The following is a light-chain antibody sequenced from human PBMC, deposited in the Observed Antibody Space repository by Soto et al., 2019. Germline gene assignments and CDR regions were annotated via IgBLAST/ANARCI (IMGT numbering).Light chain of an antibody. CDR2: AAS. J-gene: IGKJ3*01. CDR1: QGINNY. V-gene: IGKV1-27*01. Sequence: DIQMTQSPSSLSASVGDRVTVTCRASQGINNYLAWYQHKPGEVPNLLIYAASTLHSGVPSRFSGSGSGRDFTLTISSLQPEDVATYYCQKYYSDPFTFGPGTKVDIK. CDR3: QKYYSDPFT.